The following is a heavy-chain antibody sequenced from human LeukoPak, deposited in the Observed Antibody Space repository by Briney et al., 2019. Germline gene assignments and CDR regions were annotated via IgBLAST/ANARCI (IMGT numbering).Heavy chain of an antibody. CDR1: GGSISSYY. V-gene: IGHV4-59*08. Sequence: SETLSLTCTVSGGSISSYYWSWIRQPPGKGLEWMGCIYYSGTTNYNPSLKSRVTISVDTSKNQFSLKLSSVTAADTAVYYCARHQGFDYDRSGYYAMDYWGQGTLVTVSS. CDR3: ARHQGFDYDRSGYYAMDY. D-gene: IGHD3-22*01. CDR2: IYYSGTT. J-gene: IGHJ4*02.